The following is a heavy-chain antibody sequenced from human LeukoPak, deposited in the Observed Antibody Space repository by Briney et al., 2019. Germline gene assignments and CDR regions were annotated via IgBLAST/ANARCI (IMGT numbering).Heavy chain of an antibody. CDR1: GYTFTDYY. CDR3: ARYFYDSSGSSSDAFDI. CDR2: INPNSGGT. D-gene: IGHD3-22*01. Sequence: AASVKVSFKTSGYTFTDYYMHWVRQAPGQGLEWMGWINPNSGGTNYAQRFQGRVTMTRDTSMSTAYMELSRLRSDDSAVYYCARYFYDSSGSSSDAFDIWGQGTMVTVSS. J-gene: IGHJ3*02. V-gene: IGHV1-2*02.